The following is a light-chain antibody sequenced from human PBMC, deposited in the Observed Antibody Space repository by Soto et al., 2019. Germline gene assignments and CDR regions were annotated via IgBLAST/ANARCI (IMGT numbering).Light chain of an antibody. V-gene: IGKV3-15*01. Sequence: EIVMTQSPATLSVSPGERANLSCRASQRVSSNLAWYQQKPGQAPRLLIYGASTRATGIPARFSGSGSGTEFTLTISSLQSEDFAVYYCQQYNNWPRTFGQGTKVEIK. J-gene: IGKJ1*01. CDR2: GAS. CDR3: QQYNNWPRT. CDR1: QRVSSN.